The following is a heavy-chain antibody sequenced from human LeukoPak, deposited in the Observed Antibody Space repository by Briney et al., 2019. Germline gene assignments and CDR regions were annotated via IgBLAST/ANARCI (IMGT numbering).Heavy chain of an antibody. D-gene: IGHD5-24*01. CDR1: GFTFSSRDW. J-gene: IGHJ3*02. V-gene: IGHV3-7*01. CDR3: AREGPRWLQPKDAFDI. Sequence: GGSLRLSCVASGFTFSSRDWMTWVRQAPGKGLEWVANIKQDGSEKNYVDSVKGRFTISRDNSKNTLYLQMNSLRAEDTAVYYCAREGPRWLQPKDAFDIWGQGTMVTVSS. CDR2: IKQDGSEK.